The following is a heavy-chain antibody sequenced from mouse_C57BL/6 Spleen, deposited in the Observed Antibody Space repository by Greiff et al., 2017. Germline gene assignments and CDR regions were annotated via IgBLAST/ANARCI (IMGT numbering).Heavy chain of an antibody. J-gene: IGHJ3*01. Sequence: QVQLQQSGAELVMPGASVKLSCKASGYTFTSYWMHWVKQRPGQGLEWIGEIDPSDSYTNYNQKFKGKSTLTVDKSSSTAYMQLSSLTSEDSAVYYGARSADYGSSPWFAYWGQGTLVTVSA. D-gene: IGHD1-1*01. V-gene: IGHV1-69*01. CDR3: ARSADYGSSPWFAY. CDR1: GYTFTSYW. CDR2: IDPSDSYT.